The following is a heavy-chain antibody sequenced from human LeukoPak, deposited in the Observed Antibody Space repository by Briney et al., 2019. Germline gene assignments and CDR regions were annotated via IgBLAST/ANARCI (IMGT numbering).Heavy chain of an antibody. J-gene: IGHJ4*02. CDR1: GGTFSSYA. Sequence: GSSVKVSCKASGGTFSSYAISWVRQAPGQGLEWMGRIIPIFGIANYAQKFQGRVTITADKSTSTAYMELSSLRSEDTAVYYCAREGEDVEMAHWGQGTLVTVSS. D-gene: IGHD5-24*01. CDR3: AREGEDVEMAH. CDR2: IIPIFGIA. V-gene: IGHV1-69*04.